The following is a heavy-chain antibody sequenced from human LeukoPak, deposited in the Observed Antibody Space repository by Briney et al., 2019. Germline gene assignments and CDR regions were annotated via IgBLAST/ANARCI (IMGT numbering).Heavy chain of an antibody. CDR3: ARDGYSNYERPDYFDY. CDR2: ISSTSRTI. Sequence: GGSLRLSCAASGFTFSSYEMNWVRQAPGKGLEWVSYISSTSRTIYYADSVKGRFTVSRDNDKNSLYLQMSSLRAEDTAVYYCARDGYSNYERPDYFDYWGQGTLVTVSS. CDR1: GFTFSSYE. V-gene: IGHV3-48*03. J-gene: IGHJ4*02. D-gene: IGHD4-11*01.